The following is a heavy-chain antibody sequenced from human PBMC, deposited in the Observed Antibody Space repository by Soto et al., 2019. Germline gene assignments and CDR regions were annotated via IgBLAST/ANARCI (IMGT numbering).Heavy chain of an antibody. Sequence: GGSLRLSCAASGFTFSSYGMHWVRQAPGKGLEWVAVIWYDGSNKYYADSVKGRFTISRDNSKNTLYLQMNSLRAEDTAVYYCARERYYYDSSGSSNDAFDIWGQGTMVTVSS. D-gene: IGHD3-22*01. CDR3: ARERYYYDSSGSSNDAFDI. CDR1: GFTFSSYG. J-gene: IGHJ3*02. CDR2: IWYDGSNK. V-gene: IGHV3-33*01.